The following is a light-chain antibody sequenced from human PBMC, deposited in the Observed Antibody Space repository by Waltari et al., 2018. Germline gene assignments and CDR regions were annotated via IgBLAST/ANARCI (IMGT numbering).Light chain of an antibody. CDR2: SNN. J-gene: IGLJ1*01. CDR1: SSNIGSNT. CDR3: SAWDDSLNGFNV. V-gene: IGLV1-44*01. Sequence: QSELTQPPSASGTPGQSVSISCSGNSSNIGSNTVNWYQQVPGTAPKLLMYSNNQRPSGVPPRFSGSKSGNSASLAISALQSDDEGIYYCSAWDDSLNGFNVFGPGTKVTVL.